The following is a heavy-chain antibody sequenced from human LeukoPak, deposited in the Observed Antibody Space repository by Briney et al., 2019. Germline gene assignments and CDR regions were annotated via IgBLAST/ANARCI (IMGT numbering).Heavy chain of an antibody. V-gene: IGHV1-69*01. CDR1: GGTFSSYA. CDR2: IIPIFGTA. CDR3: ARARRWGGSYENWFDP. D-gene: IGHD1-26*01. Sequence: SVKVSCKASGGTFSSYAISLVRQAPGQGLEWMGGIIPIFGTANYAQKFQGRVTITADESTSTAYMELSSLRSEDTAVYYCARARRWGGSYENWFDPWGQGTLVTVSS. J-gene: IGHJ5*02.